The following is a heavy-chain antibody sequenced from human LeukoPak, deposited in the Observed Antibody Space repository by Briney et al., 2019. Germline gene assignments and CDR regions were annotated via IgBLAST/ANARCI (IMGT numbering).Heavy chain of an antibody. CDR2: ISSSSGHI. Sequence: GGSLRLSCAASGLSFNRYSMNWVRQAPGKGLEWISSISSSSGHIYYADSVRGRFTISRDNAQTSLYLQMNSLRAEDTAIYLCAGGSSVNSYYFDCWGQGTLVTVSS. V-gene: IGHV3-21*06. J-gene: IGHJ4*02. CDR3: AGGSSVNSYYFDC. D-gene: IGHD3-22*01. CDR1: GLSFNRYS.